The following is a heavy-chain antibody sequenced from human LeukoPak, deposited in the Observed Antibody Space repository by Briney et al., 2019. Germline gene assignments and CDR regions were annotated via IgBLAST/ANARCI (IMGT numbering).Heavy chain of an antibody. Sequence: SQTLSLTCAISGDSVSSNSAGWSWIRQSPSRGLEWLGRTYYRSKWYSDYAVSVKSRITINPDTSKNQFSLQLNSVTPEDTAVYYCARGGGSFDLWGRGTLVTVSS. CDR1: GDSVSSNSAG. D-gene: IGHD3-10*01. CDR3: ARGGGSFDL. CDR2: TYYRSKWYS. J-gene: IGHJ2*01. V-gene: IGHV6-1*01.